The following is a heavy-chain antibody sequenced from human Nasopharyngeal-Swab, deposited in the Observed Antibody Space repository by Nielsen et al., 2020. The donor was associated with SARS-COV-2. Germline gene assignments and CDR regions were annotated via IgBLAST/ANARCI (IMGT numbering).Heavy chain of an antibody. J-gene: IGHJ4*02. D-gene: IGHD3-3*01. CDR3: ARLTIFGVVNDY. V-gene: IGHV4-61*08. Sequence: SETLSLTCTVSSGSISSGGYYWSWIRQHPGKGLEWIGYIYYSGSTNYNPSLKSRVTISVDTSKNQFSLKLSSVTAADTAVYYCARLTIFGVVNDYWGQGTLVTVSS. CDR1: SGSISSGGYY. CDR2: IYYSGST.